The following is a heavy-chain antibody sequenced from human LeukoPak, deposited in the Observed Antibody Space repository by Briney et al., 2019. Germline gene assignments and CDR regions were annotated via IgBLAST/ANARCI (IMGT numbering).Heavy chain of an antibody. CDR2: IYYSGST. Sequence: SETLSLTCTFSGGSISSYYWSWIRQPPGKGLEWFGYIYYSGSTSYSPSLKSRVTISVDTSKNQFSLKLSSVTAADTAVYYCATEVVALAGFDYWGQGTLVTVSS. CDR3: ATEVVALAGFDY. CDR1: GGSISSYY. J-gene: IGHJ4*02. D-gene: IGHD6-19*01. V-gene: IGHV4-59*01.